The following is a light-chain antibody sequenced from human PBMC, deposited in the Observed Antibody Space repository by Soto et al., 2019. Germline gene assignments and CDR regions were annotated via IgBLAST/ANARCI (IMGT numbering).Light chain of an antibody. V-gene: IGKV1-5*03. CDR2: MAS. CDR1: QSISSW. Sequence: DIQMTQSPSTLSASVGDRVTITCRASQSISSWLAWYQQKPGKVPKLLIYMASSLESGVPSRFSGSGSGTKFTLTISSLQPDDFGTYYCQQYKSYSRTFGQGTKVEIK. CDR3: QQYKSYSRT. J-gene: IGKJ1*01.